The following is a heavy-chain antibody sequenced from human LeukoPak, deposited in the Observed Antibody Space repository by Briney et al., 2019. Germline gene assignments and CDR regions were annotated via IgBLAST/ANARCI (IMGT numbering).Heavy chain of an antibody. Sequence: GGSLRLSCAASGFTFSSYGMHWVRQAPGKGLEWVAVISYDGSNKYYADSVKGRFTISRDNSKNTLYLQMNSLRAEDTAVYYCAREGEGLRAFDIWGQGTMVTVSS. CDR2: ISYDGSNK. D-gene: IGHD3-16*01. J-gene: IGHJ3*02. CDR3: AREGEGLRAFDI. CDR1: GFTFSSYG. V-gene: IGHV3-30*03.